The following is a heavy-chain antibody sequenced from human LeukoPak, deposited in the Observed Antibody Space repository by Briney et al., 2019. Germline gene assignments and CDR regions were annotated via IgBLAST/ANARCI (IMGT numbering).Heavy chain of an antibody. CDR3: AKKSDYYDSSGDFDY. V-gene: IGHV3-30*02. J-gene: IGHJ4*02. Sequence: GGSLRLSCAASGFTFSSYGMHWVRQAPGKGLEWVALIWYDGSNTYYADSVKGRFTISRDNSKNTLYLQMNSLRAEDTAVYYCAKKSDYYDSSGDFDYWGQGTLVTVSS. CDR1: GFTFSSYG. CDR2: IWYDGSNT. D-gene: IGHD3-22*01.